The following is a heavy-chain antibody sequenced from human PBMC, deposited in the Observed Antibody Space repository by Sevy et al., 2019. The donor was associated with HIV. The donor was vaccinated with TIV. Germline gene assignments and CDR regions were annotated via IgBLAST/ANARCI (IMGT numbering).Heavy chain of an antibody. J-gene: IGHJ4*02. CDR1: GFTFSSYW. V-gene: IGHV3-7*03. D-gene: IGHD5-18*01. Sequence: GGSLRLSCAASGFTFSSYWMSWVRQAPGKGLEWVANIKQDGSEKYYVDSVKGRFTISRDNAKNSLYLQMTGLRAEDTAVYYCARDSWGYSYGYADYWGQGTLVTVSS. CDR2: IKQDGSEK. CDR3: ARDSWGYSYGYADY.